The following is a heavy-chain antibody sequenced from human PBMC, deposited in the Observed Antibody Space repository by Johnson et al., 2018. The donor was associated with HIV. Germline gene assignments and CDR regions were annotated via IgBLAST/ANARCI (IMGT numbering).Heavy chain of an antibody. V-gene: IGHV3-7*05. CDR2: IKQDGSEK. D-gene: IGHD6-19*01. J-gene: IGHJ3*02. CDR1: GFTFSSYG. CDR3: ARGPSSGWYGWDAFDI. Sequence: VKLVESGGGVVQPGGSLRLSCAASGFTFSSYGMSWVRQAPGKGLEWVANIKQDGSEKYYVDSVEGRFTISRDNARTSLFLQMNSLRAEDTAVYYCARGPSSGWYGWDAFDIWCQGTMVTVSS.